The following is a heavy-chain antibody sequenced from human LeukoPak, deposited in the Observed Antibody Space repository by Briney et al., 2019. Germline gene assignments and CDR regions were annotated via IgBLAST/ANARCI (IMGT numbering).Heavy chain of an antibody. CDR3: AN. CDR2: ISANGQAT. Sequence: GGSLRLSCAGSGFAFGTYAMSWVRQAPGMGLEWVSSISANGQATYYADSVEGRFTISRDNSKSTLYLQLSSLRAEDTATYRLANWGQGTLVTVSS. V-gene: IGHV3-23*01. J-gene: IGHJ4*02. CDR1: GFAFGTYA.